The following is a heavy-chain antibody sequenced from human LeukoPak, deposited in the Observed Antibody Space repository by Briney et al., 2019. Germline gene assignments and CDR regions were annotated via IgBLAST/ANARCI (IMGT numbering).Heavy chain of an antibody. D-gene: IGHD2-15*01. Sequence: ASEKVSCKASGYTFTSYDINWVRQATGQGLEWMGWVSPNGGHTGFAQKFQGRVSMTSNTSISTAYMEVRSLRSEDTAVYYCARGAPGSSCSGGSCPYVDYWGQGTLVSVSS. CDR1: GYTFTSYD. J-gene: IGHJ4*02. CDR2: VSPNGGHT. CDR3: ARGAPGSSCSGGSCPYVDY. V-gene: IGHV1-8*01.